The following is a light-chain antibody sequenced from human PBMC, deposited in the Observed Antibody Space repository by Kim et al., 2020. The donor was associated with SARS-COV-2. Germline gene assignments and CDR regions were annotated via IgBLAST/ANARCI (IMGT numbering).Light chain of an antibody. CDR2: ENN. V-gene: IGLV1-51*01. CDR1: SSNSGNNY. J-gene: IGLJ2*01. Sequence: GKEVTISCSGSSSNSGNNYVSWYQQLPGTTPKLLIYENNKRPSGIPDRFSGSKSGTSATLGIAGLQTGDEAVYYCGTWDNKLSAGVFGGGTQLTVL. CDR3: GTWDNKLSAGV.